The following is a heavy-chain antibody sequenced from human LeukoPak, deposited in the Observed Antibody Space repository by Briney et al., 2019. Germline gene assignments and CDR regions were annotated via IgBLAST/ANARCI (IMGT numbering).Heavy chain of an antibody. V-gene: IGHV1-2*02. J-gene: IGHJ6*03. CDR1: GYTFTGNY. D-gene: IGHD6-6*01. Sequence: ASVKVSCKASGYTFTGNYMHWVRQAPGQGLEWMGWINPNSGGTNYAQKFQGRVTMTRDTSIGTAYMELNRLRSDDTAVYYCARASIAARLGYYYYYMDVWGKGTTVTVSS. CDR3: ARASIAARLGYYYYYMDV. CDR2: INPNSGGT.